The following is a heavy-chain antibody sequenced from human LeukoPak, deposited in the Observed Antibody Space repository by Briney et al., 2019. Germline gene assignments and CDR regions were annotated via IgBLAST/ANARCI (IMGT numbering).Heavy chain of an antibody. Sequence: GGSLRLSCAASGFTFSSSAMSWVRQAPGKGLEWVSNISGSGSGGSTYYADSVKGWFTISRDNSKNTLYLQMNSLRAEDTAVYYCAKSGYNRFDYWGQGTLVTVSS. CDR2: ISGSGSGGST. J-gene: IGHJ4*02. CDR1: GFTFSSSA. CDR3: AKSGYNRFDY. D-gene: IGHD5-24*01. V-gene: IGHV3-23*01.